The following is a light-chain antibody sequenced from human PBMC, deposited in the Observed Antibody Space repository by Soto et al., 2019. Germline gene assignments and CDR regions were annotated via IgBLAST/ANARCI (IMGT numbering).Light chain of an antibody. CDR3: QQYGRYHGYP. CDR1: QSVSRSY. Sequence: EIVFTQSPGTLSLSPGERATLSCRASQSVSRSYLAWYQQKPGQAPRLLIYGASSRPTGIPDRFSGSGSGTDLTLTISRLEPEDFAVYYCQQYGRYHGYPFGQGNKLEIK. CDR2: GAS. V-gene: IGKV3-20*01. J-gene: IGKJ2*01.